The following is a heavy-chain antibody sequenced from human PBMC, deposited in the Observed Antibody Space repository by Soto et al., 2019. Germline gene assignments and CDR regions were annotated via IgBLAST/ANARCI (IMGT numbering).Heavy chain of an antibody. V-gene: IGHV4-34*01. J-gene: IGHJ4*02. D-gene: IGHD3-10*01. CDR1: GGSLSGYY. CDR3: ARATSHYASGRYYFDY. CDR2: INHSGSA. Sequence: QVQLQQWGSGLLKPSETLSLTCAVYGGSLSGYYWSWIRQSPGKGLEWIGQINHSGSANYHPSLKSRVTIFLHTSGNELSLELSSVTAADTSVYYCARATSHYASGRYYFDYWGQGTLVTVSS.